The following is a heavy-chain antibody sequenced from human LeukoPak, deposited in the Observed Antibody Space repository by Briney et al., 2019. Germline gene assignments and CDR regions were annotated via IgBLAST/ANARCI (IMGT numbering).Heavy chain of an antibody. Sequence: PGGSLRLSCAASGFTFSCYAMSWVRQAPGKGLEWVPAISGSGGSTYYADSVKGRFTISRDNSKNTLYLQMNSLRAEDTAVYYCAKLGGSSSSRLDYWGQGTLVTVSS. CDR3: AKLGGSSSSRLDY. J-gene: IGHJ4*02. V-gene: IGHV3-23*01. D-gene: IGHD6-6*01. CDR2: ISGSGGST. CDR1: GFTFSCYA.